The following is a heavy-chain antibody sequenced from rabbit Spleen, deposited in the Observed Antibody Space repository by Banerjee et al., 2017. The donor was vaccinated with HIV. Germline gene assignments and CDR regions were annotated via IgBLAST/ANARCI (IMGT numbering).Heavy chain of an antibody. J-gene: IGHJ4*01. CDR2: IAGSSSDFT. Sequence: EQLLESGGGLVKPEGSLKLSCTASGFSFSSSDYMCWVRPAPGKGLEWISCIAGSSSDFTYSATWAKGRFTCSKTSSTTVTLQMTSLTVADTATYFCARDLTGVIGWNFGWWGQGTLVTVS. D-gene: IGHD1-1*01. CDR1: GFSFSSSDY. V-gene: IGHV1S45*01. CDR3: ARDLTGVIGWNFGW.